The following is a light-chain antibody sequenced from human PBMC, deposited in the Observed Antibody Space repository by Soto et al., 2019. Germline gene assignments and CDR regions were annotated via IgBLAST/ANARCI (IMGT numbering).Light chain of an antibody. CDR2: DAS. Sequence: SEMSHSLSSLSASVGCRLTITCRASQSLNRWLAWYQQKQGKAPKVMIYDASSLQSGVPSRFNGSGSGTHFNLTITSLQSEDSATYFCQHSYNTPPTFGQGTKVDIK. J-gene: IGKJ1*01. V-gene: IGKV1-5*01. CDR3: QHSYNTPPT. CDR1: QSLNRW.